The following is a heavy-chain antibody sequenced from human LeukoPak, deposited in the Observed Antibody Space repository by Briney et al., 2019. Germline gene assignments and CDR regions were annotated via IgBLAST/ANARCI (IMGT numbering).Heavy chain of an antibody. CDR2: IYYSGST. J-gene: IGHJ6*02. Sequence: SATLSLTCTVSGGSISSYYWSWTRHPPGKGLEWIGYIYYSGSTNYNPSLKSRLTISVDTSKHQFSLKLSSVTAADTAVYYCARQSWNSSSWYYYYGMDVWGQGTTVTVSS. D-gene: IGHD6-13*01. CDR3: ARQSWNSSSWYYYYGMDV. CDR1: GGSISSYY. V-gene: IGHV4-59*08.